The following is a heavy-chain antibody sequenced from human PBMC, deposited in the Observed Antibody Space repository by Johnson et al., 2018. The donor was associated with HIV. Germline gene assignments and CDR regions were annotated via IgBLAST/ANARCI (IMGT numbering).Heavy chain of an antibody. CDR1: GFTFSTYG. D-gene: IGHD3/OR15-3a*01. CDR3: ARDGRGLDAFDI. Sequence: QVQLVESGGGVVQPGRSLRLSCVASGFTFSTYGMHWVRQAPGKGLEWVAVIWYDGSNKYYADSVKGRLTISRDNSKNTLYLQMNSLRAEDRAGYYCARDGRGLDAFDIWGQGTVVTVSS. V-gene: IGHV3-33*01. CDR2: IWYDGSNK. J-gene: IGHJ3*02.